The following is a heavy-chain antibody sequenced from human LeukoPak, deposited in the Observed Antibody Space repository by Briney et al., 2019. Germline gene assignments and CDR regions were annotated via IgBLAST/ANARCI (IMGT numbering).Heavy chain of an antibody. V-gene: IGHV6-1*01. Sequence: TSQTLSLTCAISGDSVSSNSAAWNWIRQSPSRGLEWLGRTHYRSKWYNDYAVSVKSRITINPDTSKNQFSLQLNSVTPEDTAVYYCARGVVTLIRGIRSSNAFDLWGQGTMVTVSS. D-gene: IGHD3-10*01. CDR2: THYRSKWYN. J-gene: IGHJ3*01. CDR1: GDSVSSNSAA. CDR3: ARGVVTLIRGIRSSNAFDL.